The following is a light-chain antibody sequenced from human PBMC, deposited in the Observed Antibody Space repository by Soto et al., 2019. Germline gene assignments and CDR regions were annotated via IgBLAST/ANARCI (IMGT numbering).Light chain of an antibody. CDR1: QDISRW. J-gene: IGKJ1*01. CDR3: QQANTFPHT. CDR2: ATS. Sequence: DIQMTQSPSSVSASVGDRVIITCRASQDISRWLAWYQQKPGRAPQLLIYATSNLQSGVPSRFSGSGSGTDFTLTFSNLHPEDFATYYCQQANTFPHTLGEGTRVEIK. V-gene: IGKV1-12*01.